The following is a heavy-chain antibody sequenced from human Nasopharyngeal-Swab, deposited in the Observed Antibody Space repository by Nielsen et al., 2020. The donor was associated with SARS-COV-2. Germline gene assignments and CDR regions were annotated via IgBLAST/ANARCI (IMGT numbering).Heavy chain of an antibody. V-gene: IGHV3-74*01. D-gene: IGHD7-27*01. CDR1: GFTFTDYW. CDR3: ARDFDQTGD. Sequence: GESLKIYCVVSGFTFTDYWIHWVRQAQGTGLVWVSRINNDGSRTGYADSVKGRFTISRDNAKNTIYLQMHSLRAEDTAVYYCARDFDQTGDWGQGTLVTVSS. J-gene: IGHJ4*02. CDR2: INNDGSRT.